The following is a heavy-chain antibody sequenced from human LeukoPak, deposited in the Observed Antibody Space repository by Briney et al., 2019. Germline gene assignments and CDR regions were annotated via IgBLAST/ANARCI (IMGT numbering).Heavy chain of an antibody. Sequence: SETLSLTCTVSGGSISSSSYYWGWIRQPPGKGLEWIGSIYYSGSTYYNPSLKSRVTISVDTSKNQFSLKLSSVTAADTAVYYCARIIGSGSYYPFDYWGQGTLVTVSS. D-gene: IGHD3-10*01. V-gene: IGHV4-39*07. CDR1: GGSISSSSYY. J-gene: IGHJ4*02. CDR3: ARIIGSGSYYPFDY. CDR2: IYYSGST.